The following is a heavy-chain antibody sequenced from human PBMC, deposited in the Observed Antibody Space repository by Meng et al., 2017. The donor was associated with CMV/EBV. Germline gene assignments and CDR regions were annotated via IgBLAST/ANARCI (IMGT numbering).Heavy chain of an antibody. Sequence: ASVKVSCKASGYTFTSYYMHWVRQAPGQGLEWMGIINPSGGSTSYAQKFQGRVTMTRDTSTSTVYMELSSLRSEDTAAYYCARGTLSGSSPAVFDYWGQGTLVTVSS. CDR3: ARGTLSGSSPAVFDY. V-gene: IGHV1-46*01. J-gene: IGHJ4*02. CDR1: GYTFTSYY. D-gene: IGHD1-26*01. CDR2: INPSGGST.